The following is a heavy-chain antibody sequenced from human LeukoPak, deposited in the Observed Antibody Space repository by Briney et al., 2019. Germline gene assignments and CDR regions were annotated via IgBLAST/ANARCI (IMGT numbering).Heavy chain of an antibody. D-gene: IGHD3-10*01. CDR3: ARPAKYYYGSGSPYYFDY. J-gene: IGHJ4*02. V-gene: IGHV1-18*01. CDR2: ISAYNGNT. CDR1: GYTFTSYG. Sequence: GASVKVSCKASGYTFTSYGISWVRQAPGQGLEWMGWISAYNGNTNYAQKLQGRVTMTTDTSTSTAYMELRSLRSDDTAVYYCARPAKYYYGSGSPYYFDYWGQGTLVTVSS.